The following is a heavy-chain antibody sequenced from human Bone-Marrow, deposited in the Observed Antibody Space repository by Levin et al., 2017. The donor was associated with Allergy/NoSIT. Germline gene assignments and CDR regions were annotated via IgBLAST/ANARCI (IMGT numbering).Heavy chain of an antibody. CDR1: GGSINSGGYY. V-gene: IGHV4-31*03. J-gene: IGHJ4*02. CDR3: ARDCGYVWGSYRSTCY. D-gene: IGHD3-16*02. Sequence: SETLSLTCTVSGGSINSGGYYWSWIRQHPGKGLEWIGYIYYSGSTYYNPSLKSRITISVDTSKNQFSLKLSSVTAADTAVYYCARDCGYVWGSYRSTCYWGQGSLVTVSS. CDR2: IYYSGST.